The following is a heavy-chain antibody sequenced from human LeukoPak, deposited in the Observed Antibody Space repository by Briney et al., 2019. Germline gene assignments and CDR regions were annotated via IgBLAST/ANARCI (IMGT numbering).Heavy chain of an antibody. V-gene: IGHV1-46*01. Sequence: GASVKVSCKASGYTFTSYYMHWVRQAPGQGLEWMGIINPSGGSTSYAQKFQGRVTMTRDTSTSTVYMELSSLRSEDTAVYYCAREQSAATRYYSLAYYFDYWGQGTLVTVSS. CDR3: AREQSAATRYYSLAYYFDY. D-gene: IGHD3-10*01. CDR1: GYTFTSYY. CDR2: INPSGGST. J-gene: IGHJ4*02.